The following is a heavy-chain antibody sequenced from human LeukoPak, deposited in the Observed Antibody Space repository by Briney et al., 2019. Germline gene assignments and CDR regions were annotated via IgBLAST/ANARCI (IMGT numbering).Heavy chain of an antibody. CDR1: GFTFSSYS. Sequence: PGGSLRISCAASGFTFSSYSMNWVRQAPGKGLEWVSSISSSSSYIYYADSVKGRFTISRDNAKNSLYLQMNSLRAEDTAVYYCAREFLAAAYYFDYWGQGTLVTVSS. D-gene: IGHD6-13*01. CDR2: ISSSSSYI. CDR3: AREFLAAAYYFDY. J-gene: IGHJ4*02. V-gene: IGHV3-21*01.